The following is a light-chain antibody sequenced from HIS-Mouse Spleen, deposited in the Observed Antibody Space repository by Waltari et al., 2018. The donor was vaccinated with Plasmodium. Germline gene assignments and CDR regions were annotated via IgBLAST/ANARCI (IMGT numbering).Light chain of an antibody. CDR1: ISSIGSNT. J-gene: IGLJ2*01. CDR3: AAWDDSLNGVV. CDR2: SNK. Sequence: QSVLTQPPSASGTPGQRVTLSRSGRISSIGSNTVNCYQQLPGTAPQLLIYSNKQRPSGVPDRFSGSKSGTSASLAISGLQSEDEADYYCAAWDDSLNGVVFAGGTKLTVL. V-gene: IGLV1-44*01.